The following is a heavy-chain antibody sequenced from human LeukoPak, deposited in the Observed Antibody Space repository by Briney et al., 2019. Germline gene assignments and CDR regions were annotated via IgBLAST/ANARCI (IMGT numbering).Heavy chain of an antibody. CDR3: ARELTALLWFGELGY. V-gene: IGHV3-30*04. J-gene: IGHJ4*02. D-gene: IGHD3-10*01. CDR1: GFTFRSYA. Sequence: GGSLRLSCACPGFTFRSYAMDWVREAPGKGLEGVAVMSYDGDNKFYAPSVKGRFTISRDNSKNALYLQMHSLTAEDTAVYYCARELTALLWFGELGYWGQGTLVTVSS. CDR2: MSYDGDNK.